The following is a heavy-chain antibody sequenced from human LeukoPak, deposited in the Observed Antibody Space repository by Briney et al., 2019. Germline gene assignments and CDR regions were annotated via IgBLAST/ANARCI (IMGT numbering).Heavy chain of an antibody. CDR1: GFTFTNYG. D-gene: IGHD3-22*01. J-gene: IGHJ4*02. V-gene: IGHV3-30*18. CDR2: ISHDGTIQ. CDR3: AKAPYIRGYYFDF. Sequence: GGSLRLSCAASGFTFTNYGMHWVRQAPGKGLEWVAIISHDGTIQHYGDSQKGRFTISRDNSKNTVSLQVNNLRPEDTAVYFCAKAPYIRGYYFDFWGQGIPVSVSS.